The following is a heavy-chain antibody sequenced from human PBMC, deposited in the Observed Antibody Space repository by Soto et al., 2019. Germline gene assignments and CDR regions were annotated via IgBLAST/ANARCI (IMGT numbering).Heavy chain of an antibody. J-gene: IGHJ3*02. CDR1: GYTFTDYY. D-gene: IGHD7-27*01. CDR3: ARGHNWGPGDGFDI. CDR2: INLNSDVT. V-gene: IGHV1-2*02. Sequence: ASVKVSCKASGYTFTDYYLHWVRQAPGQGLEWMAWINLNSDVTHYAQNFQGRVTVTRDTSISTAYMELSRLRSDDTAVYYCARGHNWGPGDGFDIWGQGTMVTVSS.